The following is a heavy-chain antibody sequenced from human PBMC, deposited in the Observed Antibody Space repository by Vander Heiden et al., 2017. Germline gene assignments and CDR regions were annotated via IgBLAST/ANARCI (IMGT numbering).Heavy chain of an antibody. Sequence: EVQLLESGGGLVQPGGSLRLSCAASGFTLTSSAMTWLRQAPGKGLECGSAISGSGGSTYSADSVKGRFTISRDNSKNTLYLQMSSLRAEDTAVYYCAKDFELSYYYYGMDVWGQGTTVTVSS. D-gene: IGHD1-26*01. J-gene: IGHJ6*02. CDR1: GFTLTSSA. CDR2: ISGSGGST. CDR3: AKDFELSYYYYGMDV. V-gene: IGHV3-23*01.